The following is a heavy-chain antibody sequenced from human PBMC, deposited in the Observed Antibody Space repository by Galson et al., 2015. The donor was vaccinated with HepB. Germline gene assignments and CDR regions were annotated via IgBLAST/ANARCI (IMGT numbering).Heavy chain of an antibody. V-gene: IGHV3-30*04. Sequence: SLRLSCAASGFTFSSYGIHWVRQAPGKGLDWLAIISYNGRDEYFADSVKGRFTISRDNSKKMVYLQMNSLRPEDTAVYYCARDGGGYSSGWLDYWGQGTLVTVSS. J-gene: IGHJ4*02. D-gene: IGHD6-19*01. CDR1: GFTFSSYG. CDR2: ISYNGRDE. CDR3: ARDGGGYSSGWLDY.